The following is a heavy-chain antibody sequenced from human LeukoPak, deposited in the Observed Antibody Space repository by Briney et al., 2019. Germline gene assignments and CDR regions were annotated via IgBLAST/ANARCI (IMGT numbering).Heavy chain of an antibody. Sequence: GGSLRLSCAASGFTFSSYWMSWVRQAPGKGLEWVANIKQDGSEKYYVDSVKGRFTISRDNAKNSLYLQMNSLRAEDTAVYYWARDLQYSSGEFDYLGQGTLVTVSS. D-gene: IGHD6-19*01. CDR2: IKQDGSEK. V-gene: IGHV3-7*03. CDR3: ARDLQYSSGEFDY. J-gene: IGHJ4*02. CDR1: GFTFSSYW.